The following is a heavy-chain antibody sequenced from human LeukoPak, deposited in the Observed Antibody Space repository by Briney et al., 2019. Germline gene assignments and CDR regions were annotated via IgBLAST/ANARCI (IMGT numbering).Heavy chain of an antibody. Sequence: SETLSLTCTVSGGSVSSGSYYWSWIRQPPGKGLEWFGYIYYSGSTNYNPSLKSRVTISVDTSKNQFSLKLSSVTAADTAVYYCARAAATMADAFDIWGQGTMVTVSS. D-gene: IGHD3-10*01. CDR1: GGSVSSGSYY. V-gene: IGHV4-61*01. J-gene: IGHJ3*02. CDR3: ARAAATMADAFDI. CDR2: IYYSGST.